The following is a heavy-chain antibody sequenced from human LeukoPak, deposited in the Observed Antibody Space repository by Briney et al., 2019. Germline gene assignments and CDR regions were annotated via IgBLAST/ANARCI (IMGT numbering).Heavy chain of an antibody. J-gene: IGHJ4*02. CDR2: IFYTGTT. D-gene: IGHD4-23*01. CDR3: ARQHGGNYLDF. CDR1: GVSISYNY. Sequence: SETLSLTCTVSGVSISYNYWSWIRQPPGKGLEWIGQIFYTGTTEYNPSLKSRVSMSLDTSKNQLSLRLSSVTAGDTAVYYCARQHGGNYLDFWGQGTLVTVSS. V-gene: IGHV4-59*01.